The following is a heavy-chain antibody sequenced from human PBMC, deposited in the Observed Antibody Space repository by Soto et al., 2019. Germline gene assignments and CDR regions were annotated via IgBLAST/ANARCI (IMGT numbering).Heavy chain of an antibody. CDR1: GASSSSYY. Sequence: QVQLQESGPGLVKSSETLSLTCTVSGASSSSYYWSWLRQPPGKGLEWIGYMNDFGRTIYNPSLKSRVTISFDPSKSQLSLKLTSVIAADTAVYYCARSFCRDAVRCNWFDPWGQGTLVTVSS. CDR2: MNDFGRT. CDR3: ARSFCRDAVRCNWFDP. D-gene: IGHD2-8*01. J-gene: IGHJ5*02. V-gene: IGHV4-59*01.